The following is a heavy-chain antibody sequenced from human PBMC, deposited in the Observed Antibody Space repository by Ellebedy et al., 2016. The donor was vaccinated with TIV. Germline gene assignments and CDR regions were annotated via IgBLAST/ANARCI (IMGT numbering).Heavy chain of an antibody. CDR1: GFSLSNYG. D-gene: IGHD2-21*02. CDR2: ILYDGSNK. V-gene: IGHV3-33*01. CDR3: ARDGDCGGDCLDY. Sequence: GESLKISCEVSGFSLSNYGMHWVRQAPGKGLEWVAVILYDGSNKYNGDSVKGRFTISKDNSKNTLYLKMNSLRADDTAVYYCARDGDCGGDCLDYWGQGTLVTVSS. J-gene: IGHJ4*02.